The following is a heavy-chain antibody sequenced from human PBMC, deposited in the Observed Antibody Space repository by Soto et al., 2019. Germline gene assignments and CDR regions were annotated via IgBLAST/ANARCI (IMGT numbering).Heavy chain of an antibody. CDR1: GGSISSGGYY. V-gene: IGHV4-31*03. CDR3: ARWGVVVPAAIGFDP. CDR2: IYYSGST. J-gene: IGHJ5*02. Sequence: QVQLQESGPGLVKPSQTLSLTCTVSGGSISSGGYYWSWIRQHPGKGLEWIGYIYYSGSTYYNPSLNSRVTISVDTSKNQFSLKLSSVTAADTAVYYCARWGVVVPAAIGFDPWGQGTLVTVSS. D-gene: IGHD2-2*02.